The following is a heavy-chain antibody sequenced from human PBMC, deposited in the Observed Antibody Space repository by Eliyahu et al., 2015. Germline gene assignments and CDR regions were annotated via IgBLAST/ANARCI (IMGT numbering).Heavy chain of an antibody. D-gene: IGHD3-9*01. Sequence: QITLKESGLTLVKPTQTLTLTCTXSGFSLSTSGVCVGWIRQXPGKALEWLALIYWDDDKRYSPSLKSRLTITKDTSKNQVVLTMTNMDPVDTATYYCAHKDILTGTVDYWGQGTLVTVSS. J-gene: IGHJ4*02. CDR1: GFSLSTSGVC. CDR3: AHKDILTGTVDY. CDR2: IYWDDDK. V-gene: IGHV2-5*02.